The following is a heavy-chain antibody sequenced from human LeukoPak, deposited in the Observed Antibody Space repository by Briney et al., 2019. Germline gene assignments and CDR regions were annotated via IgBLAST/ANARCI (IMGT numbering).Heavy chain of an antibody. J-gene: IGHJ5*02. CDR3: AKGRALVGGTTRSYDS. CDR2: ISGSGGDT. Sequence: GGTLRLSCAASGFTFSSYSMSWVRQAPGKGLEWVSVISGSGGDTFYADSVKGRFTISRDNSKNTLYLQMNSLRVEDTAVYYCAKGRALVGGTTRSYDSWGQGTLVTVSS. D-gene: IGHD1-26*01. CDR1: GFTFSSYS. V-gene: IGHV3-23*01.